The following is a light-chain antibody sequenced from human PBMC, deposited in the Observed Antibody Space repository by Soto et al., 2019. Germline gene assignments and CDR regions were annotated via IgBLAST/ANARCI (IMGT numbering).Light chain of an antibody. CDR3: QQYGSSPPVT. V-gene: IGKV3-20*01. J-gene: IGKJ4*01. CDR2: AAS. Sequence: EIVLTQSPGTLSLSAGERATLSCRASQSVSSSNLAWYQQKPGQAPRLLIFAASRRATGAPDRFSGSGSGTDFTLTISRLEPDDFAVYYCQQYGSSPPVTFGGGTKVEIK. CDR1: QSVSSSN.